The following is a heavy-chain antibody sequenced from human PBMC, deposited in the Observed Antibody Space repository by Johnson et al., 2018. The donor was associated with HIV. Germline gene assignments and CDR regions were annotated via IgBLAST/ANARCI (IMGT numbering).Heavy chain of an antibody. CDR2: ISYDGSNK. J-gene: IGHJ3*02. CDR3: ARSNWAHFDAFDI. Sequence: QVQLVESGGGVVQPGGSLRLSCAASGFSFSRHAMHWVRQAPGKGQEWVALISYDGSNKSYADSVHGRFTISSDNSKNTLDLQMNSLRAEDTAVYYCARSNWAHFDAFDIWGQGTMVTVSS. D-gene: IGHD7-27*01. V-gene: IGHV3-30*04. CDR1: GFSFSRHA.